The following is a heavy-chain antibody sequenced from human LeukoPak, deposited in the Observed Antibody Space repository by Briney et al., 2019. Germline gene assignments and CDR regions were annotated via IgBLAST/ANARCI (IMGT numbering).Heavy chain of an antibody. CDR3: AKQVPTAYVDY. CDR2: ISGSGGST. J-gene: IGHJ4*02. CDR1: GFTFSDYS. V-gene: IGHV3-23*01. D-gene: IGHD2-2*01. Sequence: PGGSLRLSCEVSGFTFSDYSMKWARQAPGKGLEWVSAISGSGGSTYYADSVRGRFTIYRDNPKNTLYLQMNSLRAEDTAVYYCAKQVPTAYVDYWGQGTLVTVSS.